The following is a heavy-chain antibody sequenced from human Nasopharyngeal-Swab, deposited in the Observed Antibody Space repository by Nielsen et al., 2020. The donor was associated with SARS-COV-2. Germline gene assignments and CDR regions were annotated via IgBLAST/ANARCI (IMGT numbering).Heavy chain of an antibody. CDR3: ARDRGDGYNLYYFDY. V-gene: IGHV3-33*01. D-gene: IGHD5-24*01. J-gene: IGHJ4*02. CDR1: GFTFGSYG. Sequence: GGSLRLSCAASGFTFGSYGMHWVRQAPGKGLEWVAVIWYDGSNKYYADSVKGRFTISRDNSKNTLYLQMNSLRAEDTAVYYCARDRGDGYNLYYFDYWGQGTLVTVSS. CDR2: IWYDGSNK.